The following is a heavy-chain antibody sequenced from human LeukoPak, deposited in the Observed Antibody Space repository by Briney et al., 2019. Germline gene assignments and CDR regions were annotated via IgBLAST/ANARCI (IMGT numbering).Heavy chain of an antibody. CDR3: AREIASSGWYKIDY. J-gene: IGHJ4*02. Sequence: SQTLSLTCAISGDSVSSNNAAWNWIRQSPSRGLEWLGRTYYRSKWYNDYAVSVKSRITINPDTSKNQSSLQLNSVTPEDTAVYYCAREIASSGWYKIDYWGQGTLVTVSS. V-gene: IGHV6-1*01. CDR1: GDSVSSNNAA. D-gene: IGHD6-19*01. CDR2: TYYRSKWYN.